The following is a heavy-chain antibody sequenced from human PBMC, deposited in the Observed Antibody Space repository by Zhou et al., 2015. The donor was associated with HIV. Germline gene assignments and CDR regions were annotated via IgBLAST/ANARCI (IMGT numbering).Heavy chain of an antibody. Sequence: QVLLVQSGAEVKKPGSSVKVSCEASGGTFSNYAVSWVRQAPGQGLEWMGGIIPIFGTANYAQKFQGRVTITADESTSTAYMELSSLRSEDTAVYYCARCRAGSSWSSFDYWGQGTLVTVSS. CDR1: GGTFSNYA. D-gene: IGHD6-13*01. V-gene: IGHV1-69*01. CDR2: IIPIFGTA. J-gene: IGHJ4*02. CDR3: ARCRAGSSWSSFDY.